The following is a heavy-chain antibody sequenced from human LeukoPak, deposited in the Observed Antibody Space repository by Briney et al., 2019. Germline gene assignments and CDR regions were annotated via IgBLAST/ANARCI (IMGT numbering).Heavy chain of an antibody. CDR2: IIPIFGTA. Sequence: SVKVSCKASGYNFTGYYMHWVRQAPGQGLEWMGGIIPIFGTANYAQKFQGRVTITADESTSTAYMELSSLRSEDTAVYYCARVVGYCSGGSCYSSSFDYWGQGTLVTVSS. CDR3: ARVVGYCSGGSCYSSSFDY. D-gene: IGHD2-15*01. V-gene: IGHV1-69*13. CDR1: GYNFTGYY. J-gene: IGHJ4*02.